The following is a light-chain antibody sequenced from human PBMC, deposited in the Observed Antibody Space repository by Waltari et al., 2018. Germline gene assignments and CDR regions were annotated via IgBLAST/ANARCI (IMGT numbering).Light chain of an antibody. Sequence: EVVLTQSPGTLSLSAGERATLSCRASQSISSTSLAWYQPKPGQAPTLLVYCTSSRATGIPDRFSGSGSATHFTLTISRLEPEDFAVYYCQQYGNSPWTFGQGTKVEVK. CDR1: QSISSTS. CDR2: CTS. J-gene: IGKJ1*01. CDR3: QQYGNSPWT. V-gene: IGKV3-20*01.